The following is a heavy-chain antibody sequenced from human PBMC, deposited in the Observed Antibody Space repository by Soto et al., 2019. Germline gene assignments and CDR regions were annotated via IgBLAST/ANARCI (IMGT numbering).Heavy chain of an antibody. CDR1: RFTFSSYG. V-gene: IGHV3-30*18. J-gene: IGHJ4*02. Sequence: HPGGSLRLSCAASRFTFSSYGMHWVRQDPGKGLEWVAVISYDGSNKYYADSVKGRFTISRDNSKKTLYLQMNSLRAEDTAVYYCAKDPSYGSGSYPIDYWGQGTLVTVSS. D-gene: IGHD3-10*01. CDR3: AKDPSYGSGSYPIDY. CDR2: ISYDGSNK.